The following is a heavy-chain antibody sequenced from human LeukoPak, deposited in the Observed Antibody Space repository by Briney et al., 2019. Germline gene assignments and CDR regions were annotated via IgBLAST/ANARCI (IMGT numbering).Heavy chain of an antibody. J-gene: IGHJ6*03. CDR2: IYYSGST. D-gene: IGHD6-13*01. CDR3: ASSPPYSSSWYLKDYYYYYYYMDV. V-gene: IGHV4-59*12. CDR1: GGSISSYY. Sequence: SETLSLTCTVSGGSISSYYWSWIRQPPGKGLEWIGYIYYSGSTNYNPSLKSRVTISVDTSKNQFSLKLSSVTAADTAVYYCASSPPYSSSWYLKDYYYYYYYMDVWGKGTTVTISS.